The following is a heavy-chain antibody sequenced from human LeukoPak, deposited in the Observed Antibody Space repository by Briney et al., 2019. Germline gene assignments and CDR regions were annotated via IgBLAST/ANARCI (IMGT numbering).Heavy chain of an antibody. V-gene: IGHV3-48*03. CDR2: ISSSSSTI. CDR1: GFTFSSYE. Sequence: PGGSLRLSCAASGFTFSSYEMNWVRQAPGKGLEWVSYISSSSSTIYYADSVKGRFTISRDNAKNSLYLQMNSLRAEDTAVYYCVWTGGQQLVVSAFDIWGQGTMVTVSS. J-gene: IGHJ3*02. D-gene: IGHD6-13*01. CDR3: VWTGGQQLVVSAFDI.